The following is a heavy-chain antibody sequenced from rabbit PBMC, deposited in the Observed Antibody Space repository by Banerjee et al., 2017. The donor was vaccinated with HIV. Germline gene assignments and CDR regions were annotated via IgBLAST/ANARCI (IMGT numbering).Heavy chain of an antibody. D-gene: IGHD4-1*01. CDR1: GFSFSSYW. V-gene: IGHV1S47*01. J-gene: IGHJ4*01. CDR3: ARDHAYYSNTYNL. Sequence: QEQLVESGGGLVQPGASLKLTCTASGFSFSSYWMNWVRQAPGKGLEWIGCIEAGSGSTYYVPWAKGRFTISRSTSLNTVTLQMTGLTAADTATYFCARDHAYYSNTYNLWGPGTL. CDR2: IEAGSGST.